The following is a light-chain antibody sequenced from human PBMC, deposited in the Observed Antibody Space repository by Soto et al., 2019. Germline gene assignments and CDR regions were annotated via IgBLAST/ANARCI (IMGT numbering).Light chain of an antibody. J-gene: IGKJ4*01. Sequence: EIVLTQSPATLSLSPGERATLSCRASQSVSSYLAWYQQKPGQAPRLLISDASNRATGIPARFSGSGSGTDFTLTVSSLEPEDFAVYYCQKRRDWHLTFGGGTKVEI. CDR1: QSVSSY. CDR2: DAS. V-gene: IGKV3-11*01. CDR3: QKRRDWHLT.